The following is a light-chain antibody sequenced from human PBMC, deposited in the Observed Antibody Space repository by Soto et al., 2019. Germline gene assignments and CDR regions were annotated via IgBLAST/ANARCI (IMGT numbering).Light chain of an antibody. CDR2: DNN. CDR1: SSNIGNNY. V-gene: IGLV1-51*01. J-gene: IGLJ2*01. CDR3: GTWDSSLSAGV. Sequence: QSVLAQPPSVYAAPGQKVTISCSGSSSNIGNNYVSWYQQPPGTAPKLLIYDNNKRPSGIPDRFSGSKSGTSATLGITGLQTGDEADYYCGTWDSSLSAGVFGGGTKVTVL.